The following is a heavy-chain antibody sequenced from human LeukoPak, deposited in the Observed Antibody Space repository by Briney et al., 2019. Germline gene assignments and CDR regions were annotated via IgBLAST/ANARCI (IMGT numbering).Heavy chain of an antibody. J-gene: IGHJ4*02. CDR1: GGTFIKNV. CDR3: AMTDRNPRKSTTRRIVGAPTSEERGSFDS. CDR2: IIPFFDVV. V-gene: IGHV1-69*13. D-gene: IGHD1-26*01. Sequence: SVKVSCKASGGTFIKNVVSWVRQAPGQGLEWMGGIIPFFDVVSSAQRFQGRVTITADESTSTAYMEVSSLRSEDTAVYYCAMTDRNPRKSTTRRIVGAPTSEERGSFDSWGQGTLVTVSS.